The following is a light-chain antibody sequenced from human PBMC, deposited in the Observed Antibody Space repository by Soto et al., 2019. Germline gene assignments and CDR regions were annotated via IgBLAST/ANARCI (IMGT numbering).Light chain of an antibody. CDR1: QTLNSR. CDR2: DAS. V-gene: IGKV1-5*01. Sequence: DIPLTQSPSTLSASVGDRVTITCRASQTLNSRLAWYQQKPGKAPKLLIYDASSFESGVPSRFSGRGSGTEFTLTISGLQPDDFATYYCQQYKIYSTFGPGTRVDIK. CDR3: QQYKIYST. J-gene: IGKJ1*01.